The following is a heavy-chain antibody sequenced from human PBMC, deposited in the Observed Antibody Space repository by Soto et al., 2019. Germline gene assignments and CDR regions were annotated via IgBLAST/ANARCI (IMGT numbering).Heavy chain of an antibody. Sequence: QVQLQESGPGLVKPSETLSLTCSVSGGSISSYYWSWIRQSPGKGLEWIGSIYYPGSTNYNPSLNSRVTISGDTSKNRFSLMLSSVTAADTAMYYCARGRLPGSYWGQETLVTVSS. CDR1: GGSISSYY. V-gene: IGHV4-59*01. D-gene: IGHD3-10*01. CDR3: ARGRLPGSY. CDR2: IYYPGST. J-gene: IGHJ4*02.